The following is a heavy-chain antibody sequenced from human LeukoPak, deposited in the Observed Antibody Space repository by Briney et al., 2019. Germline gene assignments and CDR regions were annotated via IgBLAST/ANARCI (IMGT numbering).Heavy chain of an antibody. D-gene: IGHD3-16*01. Sequence: SEALSLTCTVSGGSIRSSYYNWGWIRQPPGKGLEWIGSIYDSGSTYYNPSLKIRVTISVDTYKNQFSLKVNSVNSGDQALYYCGRQFGPWGQGTLVTDSS. V-gene: IGHV4-39*01. CDR3: GRQFGP. CDR2: IYDSGST. J-gene: IGHJ5*02. CDR1: GGSIRSSYYN.